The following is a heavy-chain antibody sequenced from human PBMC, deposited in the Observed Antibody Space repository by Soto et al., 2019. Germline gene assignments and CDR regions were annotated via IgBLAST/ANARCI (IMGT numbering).Heavy chain of an antibody. J-gene: IGHJ4*02. CDR1: GFTFTRYS. D-gene: IGHD1-20*01. Sequence: GGSLRLSCAASGFTFTRYSMNWVRQAPGKGLEWVSSISSTTNYIYYGDSMKGRFTISRDNAKNSLYLEMNSLTAADTAVYYCATSQKGYNWNYFDHWGQGALVTVSS. CDR2: ISSTTNYI. CDR3: ATSQKGYNWNYFDH. V-gene: IGHV3-21*06.